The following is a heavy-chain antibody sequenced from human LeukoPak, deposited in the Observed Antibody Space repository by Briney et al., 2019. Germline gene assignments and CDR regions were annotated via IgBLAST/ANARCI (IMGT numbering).Heavy chain of an antibody. V-gene: IGHV1-46*01. J-gene: IGHJ5*02. CDR1: GYTFTSYY. CDR2: INPSGGST. Sequence: GASVKVSCKASGYTFTSYYMHWVRQAPGQGLEWMGIINPSGGSTSYAQKFQGRVTMTRDTSTSTVYMELSSLRSEDTAVYYCARGWSRSDGHHGWFDPWGQGTLVTVSS. CDR3: ARGWSRSDGHHGWFDP. D-gene: IGHD3-3*01.